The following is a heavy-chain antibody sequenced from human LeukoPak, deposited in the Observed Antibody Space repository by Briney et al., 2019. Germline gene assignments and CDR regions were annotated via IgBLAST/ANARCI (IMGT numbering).Heavy chain of an antibody. Sequence: GGSLRLTCAASGLTFSSYSMNWVRQAPGKGLEWGSYISSSSRTIYYADSVRGRFTISRDNAKNSLYLQMNSLRAEDTAVYYCAKGNIVVVTAINDYWGQGTLVTVSS. J-gene: IGHJ4*02. V-gene: IGHV3-48*01. CDR2: ISSSSRTI. CDR3: AKGNIVVVTAINDY. D-gene: IGHD2-21*02. CDR1: GLTFSSYS.